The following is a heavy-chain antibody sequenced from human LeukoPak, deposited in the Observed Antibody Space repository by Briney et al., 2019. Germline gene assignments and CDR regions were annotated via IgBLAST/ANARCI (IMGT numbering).Heavy chain of an antibody. J-gene: IGHJ4*02. CDR3: ARDPRVSAGWQFDY. V-gene: IGHV6-1*01. D-gene: IGHD6-19*01. Sequence: SQTLSLTCAISGDSVSSKSATWNWIRQSPSRGLEWLGKTYYRSKWCNDSAVSVTSRITISPDTSKNQFSLQLNSVTPEDTAVYYCARDPRVSAGWQFDYWGQGTLVTVSS. CDR2: TYYRSKWCN. CDR1: GDSVSSKSAT.